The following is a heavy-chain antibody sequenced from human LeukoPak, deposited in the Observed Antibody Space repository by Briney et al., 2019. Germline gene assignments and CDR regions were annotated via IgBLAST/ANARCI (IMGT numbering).Heavy chain of an antibody. D-gene: IGHD2-2*02. J-gene: IGHJ2*01. CDR1: GYTLTELS. Sequence: ASVKVSCKVSGYTLTELSMHWVRQAPGKGLEWMGGFDPEDGETIYAQKFQGRVTMIEDTSTDTAYMELSSLRSEDTAVYYCATIYCSSTSCHRYFDLWGRGTLVTVSS. CDR2: FDPEDGET. CDR3: ATIYCSSTSCHRYFDL. V-gene: IGHV1-24*01.